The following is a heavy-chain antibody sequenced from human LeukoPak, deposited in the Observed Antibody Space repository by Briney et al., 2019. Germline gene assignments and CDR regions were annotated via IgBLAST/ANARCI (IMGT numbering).Heavy chain of an antibody. J-gene: IGHJ6*02. V-gene: IGHV1-8*01. CDR2: MNPNSGNT. CDR1: GYTFTSYD. CDR3: ARYYDFWSGYLRRYYGMDV. Sequence: ASVKVSRKASGYTFTSYDINWVRQATGQGLEWMGWMNPNSGNTGYAQKFQGRVTMTRNTSISTAYMELSSLRSEDTAVYYCARYYDFWSGYLRRYYGMDVWGQGTTVTVSS. D-gene: IGHD3-3*01.